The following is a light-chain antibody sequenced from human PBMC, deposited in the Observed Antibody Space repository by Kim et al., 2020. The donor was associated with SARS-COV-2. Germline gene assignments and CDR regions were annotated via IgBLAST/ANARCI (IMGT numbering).Light chain of an antibody. CDR2: DVS. Sequence: GQSLPISCTGTSSDVEAYNLVSWYQQHPGKAPKFMIHDVSQRPSGVSNRFSGSKSGNTASLTISGLQAEDEADYYCTSYTRSDTWVFGGGTQLTVL. CDR3: TSYTRSDTWV. V-gene: IGLV2-14*03. CDR1: SSDVEAYNL. J-gene: IGLJ3*02.